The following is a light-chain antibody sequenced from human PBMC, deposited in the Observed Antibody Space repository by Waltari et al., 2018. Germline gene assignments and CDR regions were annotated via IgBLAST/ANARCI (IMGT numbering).Light chain of an antibody. V-gene: IGLV1-51*02. CDR3: GTWDSSLSVVV. Sequence: QPVLTQPPSVSAAAGQKVTISCSGSSSNVGGNYVAWYQHLPRTAPRLLSNENKIRPSGIPDRVSGSKSGTSATLGITGLQTGDEADYYCGTWDSSLSVVVFGGGTKLTVL. CDR2: ENK. J-gene: IGLJ2*01. CDR1: SSNVGGNY.